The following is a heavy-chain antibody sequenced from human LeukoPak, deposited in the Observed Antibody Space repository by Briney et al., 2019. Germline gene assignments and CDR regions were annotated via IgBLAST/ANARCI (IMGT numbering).Heavy chain of an antibody. V-gene: IGHV3-53*01. CDR3: ARGYRGRDRPLLYYFDY. CDR2: IYSGGST. Sequence: PGGSLRLSCAASGFTFSSYAMSWVRQAPGKGLEWVSVIYSGGSTYYADSVKGRFTISRDNSKNTLYLQMNSLRAEDTAVYYCARGYRGRDRPLLYYFDYWGQGTLVTVSS. CDR1: GFTFSSYA. J-gene: IGHJ4*02. D-gene: IGHD2-21*01.